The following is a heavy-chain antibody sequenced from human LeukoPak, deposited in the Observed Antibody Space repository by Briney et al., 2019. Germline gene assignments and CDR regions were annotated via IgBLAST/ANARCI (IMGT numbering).Heavy chain of an antibody. Sequence: GGSLRLSCAASRFTFSDYYMSWIRQAPGKGLEWVSYISSRGNTIYYADSVKGRFTISRDNAKNSLYLQMNSLRAEDTAVYYCARESDGDYVDYWGQGTLVTVSS. V-gene: IGHV3-11*04. CDR2: ISSRGNTI. CDR3: ARESDGDYVDY. J-gene: IGHJ4*02. CDR1: RFTFSDYY. D-gene: IGHD4-17*01.